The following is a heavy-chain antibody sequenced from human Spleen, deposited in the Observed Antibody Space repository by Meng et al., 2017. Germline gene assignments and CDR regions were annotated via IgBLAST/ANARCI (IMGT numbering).Heavy chain of an antibody. CDR3: ARPLWFGTNWFDP. J-gene: IGHJ5*02. CDR1: GYTFPGYY. V-gene: IGHV1-2*02. D-gene: IGHD3-10*01. CDR2: INPNSGGT. Sequence: QVQLVKSGAEVKKPGASVKVSCKASGYTFPGYYMHWVRQAPGQGLEWMGWINPNSGGTNYAQRFQGRVTMTRDTSISTAYMELSRLRSDDTAVYYCARPLWFGTNWFDPWGQGTLVTVSS.